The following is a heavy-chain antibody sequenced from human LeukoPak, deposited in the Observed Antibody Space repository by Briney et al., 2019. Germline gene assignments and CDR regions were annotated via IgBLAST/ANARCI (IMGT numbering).Heavy chain of an antibody. J-gene: IGHJ4*02. V-gene: IGHV6-1*01. Sequence: SQTLSLTCAISGDSASSNSAAWNWIRQSPSRGLEWLGRTYYRSKWYNDYAVSVKGRMTINADRSKNEFSLQLNSVTPEDTAVYYCARGCDDEQHCSGVIEGFDYWGQGTLVIVSS. CDR3: ARGCDDEQHCSGVIEGFDY. CDR1: GDSASSNSAA. CDR2: TYYRSKWYN. D-gene: IGHD2-15*01.